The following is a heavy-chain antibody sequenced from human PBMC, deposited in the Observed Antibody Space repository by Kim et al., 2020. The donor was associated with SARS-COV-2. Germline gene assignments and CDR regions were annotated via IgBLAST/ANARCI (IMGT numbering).Heavy chain of an antibody. V-gene: IGHV4-59*01. D-gene: IGHD5-18*01. J-gene: IGHJ4*02. Sequence: YNPSRKSRVTISVDASKNQFSLKLRSVTAADTAVYYCARATAMGLNYFDYWGQGTLVTVSS. CDR3: ARATAMGLNYFDY.